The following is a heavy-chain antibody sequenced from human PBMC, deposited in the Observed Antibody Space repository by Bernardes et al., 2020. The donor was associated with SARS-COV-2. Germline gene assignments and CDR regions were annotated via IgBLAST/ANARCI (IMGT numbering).Heavy chain of an antibody. D-gene: IGHD1-1*01. J-gene: IGHJ4*02. CDR3: ARDSARAIQTNDFDF. V-gene: IGHV3-11*05. CDR2: VGGGGNYK. CDR1: GFTFSDYY. Sequence: GGSLRLSCEASGFTFSDYYMSWIRQAPGKGLEWISYVGGGGNYKMYADSVRGRFAISTDDAQKSVFLQINSLRPEDSATYYCARDSARAIQTNDFDFWGQGILVTVSS.